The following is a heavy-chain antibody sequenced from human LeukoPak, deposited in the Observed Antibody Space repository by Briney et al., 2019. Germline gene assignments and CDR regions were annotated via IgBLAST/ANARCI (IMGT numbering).Heavy chain of an antibody. CDR2: INPNSGGT. V-gene: IGHV1-2*02. J-gene: IGHJ5*02. D-gene: IGHD3-10*01. CDR1: GYTFTGYY. Sequence: ASVKVSCKASGYTFTGYYIHWVRQAPGQGLECVGWINPNSGGTNYAQKFQGRVTMTRDTSISTAYMELSRLGSDDTAVYYCARGGSGSYFSWLDPWGQGTLVTVSS. CDR3: ARGGSGSYFSWLDP.